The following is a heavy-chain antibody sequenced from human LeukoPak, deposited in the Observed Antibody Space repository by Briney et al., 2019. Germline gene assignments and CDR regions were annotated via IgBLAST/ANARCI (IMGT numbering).Heavy chain of an antibody. D-gene: IGHD3-9*01. Sequence: SETLSLTCAVSGLSMNNNYWAWIRQSPGGKLEWIGYMSFSGSATYNPSLNSRVSISVDSSKNQFSLDLTSLTAADTAVYYCARGDDLLTGSYDWFNPWGRGTLVIVSS. CDR3: ARGDDLLTGSYDWFNP. V-gene: IGHV4-4*09. CDR2: MSFSGSA. J-gene: IGHJ5*02. CDR1: GLSMNNNY.